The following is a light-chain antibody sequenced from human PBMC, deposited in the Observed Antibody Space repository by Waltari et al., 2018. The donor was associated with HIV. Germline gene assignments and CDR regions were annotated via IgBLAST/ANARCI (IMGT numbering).Light chain of an antibody. CDR1: QTISDF. CDR3: QQSYRSWT. CDR2: AAS. J-gene: IGKJ1*01. Sequence: DIQMTQSPSSLSASGGDRVTITCRTSQTISDFFNWYQQKPGKAPKLLIYAASSLQSGVPSRFSGSGSGTDFTLTISSLQPEDFAIYYCQQSYRSWTFGQGTKVEIK. V-gene: IGKV1-39*01.